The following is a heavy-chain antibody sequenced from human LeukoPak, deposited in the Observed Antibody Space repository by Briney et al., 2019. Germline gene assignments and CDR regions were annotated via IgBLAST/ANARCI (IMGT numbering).Heavy chain of an antibody. CDR3: ARKSGSINWFDP. CDR1: GYTFTGYY. V-gene: IGHV1-2*06. D-gene: IGHD1-26*01. CDR2: INPNSGGT. J-gene: IGHJ5*02. Sequence: ASVKVSCKASGYTFTGYYMHWVRQAPGQGLEWMGRINPNSGGTNYARKFQGRVTMTRDTSISTAYMELSRLRSDDTAVYYCARKSGSINWFDPWGQGTLVTVSS.